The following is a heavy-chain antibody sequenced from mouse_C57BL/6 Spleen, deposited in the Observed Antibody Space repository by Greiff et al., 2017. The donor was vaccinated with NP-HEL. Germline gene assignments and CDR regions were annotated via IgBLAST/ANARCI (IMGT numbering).Heavy chain of an antibody. J-gene: IGHJ4*01. Sequence: EVQLQQSGPELVKPGASVKISCKASGYSFTDYNMNWVKQSNGKSLEWIGVINPNYGTTSYNQKFKGKATLTVDQSSSTAYMQLNSLTSEDSAIYYCASYGSSLLYAMDYWGQGTSVTVSS. D-gene: IGHD1-1*01. CDR3: ASYGSSLLYAMDY. CDR1: GYSFTDYN. V-gene: IGHV1-39*01. CDR2: INPNYGTT.